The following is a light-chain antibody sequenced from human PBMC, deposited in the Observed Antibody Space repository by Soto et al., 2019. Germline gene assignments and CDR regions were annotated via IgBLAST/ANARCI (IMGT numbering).Light chain of an antibody. CDR3: SSYAGSNRV. Sequence: QSVLTHPPSASGSPGQSVTISCTGTSSDVGGYNYVSWYQLHPGKAPKLMIYEVSKRPSGVPDRFSGSKSGNTASLSVSGLHADDEADYYCSSYAGSNRVFGTGTKVTV. J-gene: IGLJ1*01. CDR1: SSDVGGYNY. V-gene: IGLV2-8*01. CDR2: EVS.